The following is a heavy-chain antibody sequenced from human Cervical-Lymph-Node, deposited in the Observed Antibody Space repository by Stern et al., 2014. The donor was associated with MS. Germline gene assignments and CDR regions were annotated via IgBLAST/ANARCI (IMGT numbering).Heavy chain of an antibody. Sequence: VQLVESEAEVKKPGSSVKVSCKTSGGIFSTYTFTWVRQSPGQGLEWMGRILPVLGIVNYSQKFQDRVTITADKSTSTAYLELSSLTSEDTAIYYCARDTPRRGYYGMDVWGQGTTVTVSS. CDR3: ARDTPRRGYYGMDV. CDR1: GGIFSTYT. J-gene: IGHJ6*02. V-gene: IGHV1-69*04. CDR2: ILPVLGIV.